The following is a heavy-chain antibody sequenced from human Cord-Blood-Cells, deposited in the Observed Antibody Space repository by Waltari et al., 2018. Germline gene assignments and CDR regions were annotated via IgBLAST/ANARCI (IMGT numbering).Heavy chain of an antibody. CDR1: AFTVRRTY. Sequence: EVQRVASGGGLVQPGGSLRPPCAASAFTVRRTYLSWVRQASGKGLEWVSVIYSGGSTYYADSVKGRFTTSRHNSKNTLYLQMNSLRAEDTAVYYCASTIGSYYDYWGQGTLVTVAS. J-gene: IGHJ4*02. CDR2: IYSGGST. CDR3: ASTIGSYYDY. V-gene: IGHV3-53*04. D-gene: IGHD1-26*01.